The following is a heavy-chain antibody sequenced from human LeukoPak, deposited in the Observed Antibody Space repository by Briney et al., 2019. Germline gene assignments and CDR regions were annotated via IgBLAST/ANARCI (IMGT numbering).Heavy chain of an antibody. J-gene: IGHJ5*02. CDR1: GVSISSCY. V-gene: IGHV4-59*08. CDR3: ASSPLGMARSNWFDP. CDR2: IYYSGST. D-gene: IGHD5-24*01. Sequence: SETLSLTCTVSGVSISSCYWSWIRQPPGKGLEWIGYIYYSGSTNYNPSLKSRVTISVDTSKNQFSLKLSSVTAADTAVYYCASSPLGMARSNWFDPWGQGTLVTVSS.